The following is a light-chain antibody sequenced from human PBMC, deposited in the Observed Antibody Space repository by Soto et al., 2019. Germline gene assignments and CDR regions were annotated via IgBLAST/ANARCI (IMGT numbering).Light chain of an antibody. V-gene: IGLV1-40*01. Sequence: QSVLTQPPSVSEAPGQRVTISCTGSSSNIGAGYEAHWYEQVPGTAPKLLIYENNNRHSGVPDRFSGSKSGTSASLAIAGLQAEGEAEYYCQSYDSSLSGDVFGTGTKVTVL. CDR3: QSYDSSLSGDV. CDR2: ENN. J-gene: IGLJ1*01. CDR1: SSNIGAGYE.